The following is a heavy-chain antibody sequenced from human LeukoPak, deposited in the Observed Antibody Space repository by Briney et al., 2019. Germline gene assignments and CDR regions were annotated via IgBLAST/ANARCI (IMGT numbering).Heavy chain of an antibody. CDR2: IYTSGST. D-gene: IGHD6-19*01. CDR3: ARDHSSGWYGGTFDY. V-gene: IGHV4-4*07. CDR1: GGSISSYY. Sequence: SETLSLTCTVSGGSISSYYWSWLRQPAGKGLEWIGRIYTSGSTNYNPSLKGRVTMSVDTSKNQFSLKLSSVTAADTAVYYCARDHSSGWYGGTFDYWGQGTLVTVSS. J-gene: IGHJ4*02.